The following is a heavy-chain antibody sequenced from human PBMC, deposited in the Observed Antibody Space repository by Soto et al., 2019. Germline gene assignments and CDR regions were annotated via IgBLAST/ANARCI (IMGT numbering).Heavy chain of an antibody. J-gene: IGHJ6*02. CDR3: ARGEVFGVVTPLYGMDV. V-gene: IGHV4-59*01. Sequence: QVQLQESGPGLVKPSETLSLTCTVSGGSISSYYWSWIRQPPGKGLEWIGYIYYSGSTNYNPSLKSRVTISADTSKNQFSLKLSSVTAADTAVYYCARGEVFGVVTPLYGMDVWGQGTTVTVSS. D-gene: IGHD3-3*01. CDR1: GGSISSYY. CDR2: IYYSGST.